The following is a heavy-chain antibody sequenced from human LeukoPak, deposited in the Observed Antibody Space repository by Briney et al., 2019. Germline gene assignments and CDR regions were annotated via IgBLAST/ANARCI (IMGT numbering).Heavy chain of an antibody. CDR3: ARDKSVRDEAWWLNP. Sequence: ASVKVSCKASGYSFNDKYLHWVRQAPGQGPEWMGVISPSGGSTIYAQKFKGRVTLTRDMSTSTDYLELSSLRSEDTAVYYCARDKSVRDEAWWLNPWGQGTLVTVSS. J-gene: IGHJ5*02. CDR2: ISPSGGST. CDR1: GYSFNDKY. D-gene: IGHD5-24*01. V-gene: IGHV1-46*02.